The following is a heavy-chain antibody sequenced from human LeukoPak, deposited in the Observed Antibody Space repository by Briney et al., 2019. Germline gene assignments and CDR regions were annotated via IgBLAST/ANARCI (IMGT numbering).Heavy chain of an antibody. CDR2: ISYDGSNK. D-gene: IGHD4-17*01. CDR1: GFTFSSYA. CDR3: ARDGEGVDGDYVRHDAFDI. V-gene: IGHV3-30*04. J-gene: IGHJ3*02. Sequence: GGSLRLSCAASGFTFSSYAMHWVRQAPGKGLEWVAVISYDGSNKYYADSVKGRFTISRDNSENTLYLQMNSLRAEDTAVYYCARDGEGVDGDYVRHDAFDIWGQGTMVTVSS.